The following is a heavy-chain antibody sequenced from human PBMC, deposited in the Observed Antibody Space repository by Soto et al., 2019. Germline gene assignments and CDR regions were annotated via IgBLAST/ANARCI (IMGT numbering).Heavy chain of an antibody. CDR3: AKDAGGNYYYFDY. V-gene: IGHV3-23*01. CDR2: ISGSGGDT. CDR1: GFTFTPYA. J-gene: IGHJ4*02. D-gene: IGHD1-26*01. Sequence: EVQLLESGGGLVQPGGSLRLSCAASGFTFTPYAIGWVRQAPGQGLEWVSSISGSGGDTYYADSVKGRFTISRDNSKTTLYLQMNSLRAEDTAVYYCAKDAGGNYYYFDYWGQGTQVTVSS.